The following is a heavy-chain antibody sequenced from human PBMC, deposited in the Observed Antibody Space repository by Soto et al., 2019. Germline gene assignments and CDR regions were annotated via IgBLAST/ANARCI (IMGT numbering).Heavy chain of an antibody. CDR3: ARGCSGGSCYSPFDY. CDR2: IIPILGIA. CDR1: GGTFSSYT. J-gene: IGHJ4*02. V-gene: IGHV1-69*02. Sequence: QVQLVQSGAEVKKPGSSVKVSCKASGGTFSSYTISWVRQAPGQGLEWMGRIIPILGIANYAQKFQGRVTITADKSTGTAYMELSSLRSEDTAVYYCARGCSGGSCYSPFDYWGQGTLVTVSS. D-gene: IGHD2-15*01.